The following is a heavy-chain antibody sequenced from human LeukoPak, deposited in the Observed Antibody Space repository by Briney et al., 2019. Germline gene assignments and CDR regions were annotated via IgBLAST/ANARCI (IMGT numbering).Heavy chain of an antibody. D-gene: IGHD3-3*01. Sequence: SETLSLTCAVYGGSFSGYYWSWIRQPPGKGLEWIGEINHSGSTNYNPSLKSRVTISVDKSKNQFSLKLSSVTAADTAVYYCASTNDFQDAFDIWGQGTMVTVSS. J-gene: IGHJ3*02. CDR1: GGSFSGYY. CDR3: ASTNDFQDAFDI. CDR2: INHSGST. V-gene: IGHV4-34*01.